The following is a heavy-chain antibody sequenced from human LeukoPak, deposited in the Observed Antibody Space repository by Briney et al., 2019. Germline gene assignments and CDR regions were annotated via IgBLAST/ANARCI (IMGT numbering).Heavy chain of an antibody. V-gene: IGHV3-9*01. CDR1: GFTFDDYA. CDR3: ARPLSGYSSSLGY. Sequence: PGGSLRLSCAASGFTFDDYAMHWVRQAPGKDLEWVSGISWNSGSIGHADSVKGRFTISRDNAKNSLYLQMNSLRAEDTAVYYCARPLSGYSSSLGYWGQGTLVTVSS. J-gene: IGHJ4*02. D-gene: IGHD6-6*01. CDR2: ISWNSGSI.